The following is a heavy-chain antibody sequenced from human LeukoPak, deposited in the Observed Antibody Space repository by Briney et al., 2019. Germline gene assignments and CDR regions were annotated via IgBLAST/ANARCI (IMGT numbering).Heavy chain of an antibody. V-gene: IGHV1-46*01. CDR1: GYTFTSYY. D-gene: IGHD6-13*01. J-gene: IGHJ5*02. Sequence: ASVKVSCKASGYTFTSYYMHWVRQAPGQGLEWMGIINPSGGSTSYAQKFQGRVTMTRDRSTSTVYMELSSLRSEDTAIYYCAKLAASETGEGSWGQGTLVTVSS. CDR3: AKLAASETGEGS. CDR2: INPSGGST.